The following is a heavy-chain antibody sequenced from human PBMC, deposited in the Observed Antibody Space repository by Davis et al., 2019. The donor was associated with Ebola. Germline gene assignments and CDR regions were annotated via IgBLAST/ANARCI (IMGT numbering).Heavy chain of an antibody. D-gene: IGHD1-1*01. CDR3: AKLERDY. Sequence: GGSLRLSCAASGFTFSGSAMHWVRQASGKGLEWVGRIRSKANSYATAYAASVKGRFTISRDDSKNTAYLQMNSLRAEDTAVYYCAKLERDYWGQGTLVTVSS. V-gene: IGHV3-73*01. CDR1: GFTFSGSA. J-gene: IGHJ4*02. CDR2: IRSKANSYAT.